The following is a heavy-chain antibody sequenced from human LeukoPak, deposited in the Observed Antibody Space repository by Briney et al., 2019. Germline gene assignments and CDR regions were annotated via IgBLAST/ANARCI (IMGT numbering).Heavy chain of an antibody. CDR1: GFTFSSYA. Sequence: GGSLRLSCAASGFTFSSYAMHWVRQAPGKGLEWVALISSDGSNKYHADSVKGRFTISRDNAKNSLYLQMNSLRAEDTAMYYCAKSDGFDYWGQGTLVTVSS. CDR2: ISSDGSNK. J-gene: IGHJ4*02. CDR3: AKSDGFDY. V-gene: IGHV3-30*04. D-gene: IGHD5-24*01.